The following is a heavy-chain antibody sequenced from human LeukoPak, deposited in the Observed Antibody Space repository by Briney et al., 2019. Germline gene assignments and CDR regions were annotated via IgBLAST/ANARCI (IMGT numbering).Heavy chain of an antibody. V-gene: IGHV3-11*01. J-gene: IGHJ5*02. Sequence: PGGSLRLSCAASGFTFSDYYMSWIRQAPGKGLEWVSYISSSGSTIYCADSVKGRFTISRDNAKNTLYLQMNSLRAEDTAVYYCAKDSDMVRGVNWFDPWGQGTLVTVSS. CDR2: ISSSGSTI. CDR3: AKDSDMVRGVNWFDP. D-gene: IGHD3-10*01. CDR1: GFTFSDYY.